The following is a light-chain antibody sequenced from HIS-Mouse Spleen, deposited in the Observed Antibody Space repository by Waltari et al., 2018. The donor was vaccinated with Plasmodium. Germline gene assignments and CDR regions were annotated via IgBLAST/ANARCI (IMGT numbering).Light chain of an antibody. CDR1: SSDVGSYNL. CDR3: CSYAGSSTHYV. V-gene: IGLV2-23*01. CDR2: EGS. J-gene: IGLJ1*01. Sequence: QSALTQPASVSGSPGQSITISCTGTSSDVGSYNLVSWYHQHPGKAPKLMIYEGSKRPSGVSNRFAVSKSGNTASLTISGLQAEDEADYYCCSYAGSSTHYVFGTGTKVTVL.